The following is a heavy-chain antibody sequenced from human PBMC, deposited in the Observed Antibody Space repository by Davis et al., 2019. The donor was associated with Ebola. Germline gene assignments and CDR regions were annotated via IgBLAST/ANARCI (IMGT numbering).Heavy chain of an antibody. J-gene: IGHJ6*02. CDR2: MRPNSGDS. CDR3: ARGRYYDFWSGPGARYYYGMDV. V-gene: IGHV1-8*01. D-gene: IGHD3-3*01. CDR1: GYSFTSYE. Sequence: ASVKVSCKASGYSFTSYEINWVRQAAGQGLEWMGWMRPNSGDSDYAQKFQGRVTITADESTSTAYMELSSLRSEDTAVYYCARGRYYDFWSGPGARYYYGMDVWGQGTTVTVSS.